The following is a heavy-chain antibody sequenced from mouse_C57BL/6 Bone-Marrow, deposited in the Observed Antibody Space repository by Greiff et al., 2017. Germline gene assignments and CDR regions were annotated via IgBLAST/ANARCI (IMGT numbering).Heavy chain of an antibody. CDR3: AREITTDYYAMDY. CDR1: GYSITSGYY. J-gene: IGHJ4*01. Sequence: EVQLVESGPGLVKPSQSLSLTCSVTGYSITSGYYWNWIRQFPGNKLEWMGYISYDGSNNYNPSLKNRISITRDTSKNQFFLKLNSVTTEDTATYYCAREITTDYYAMDYWGQGTSVTVSS. D-gene: IGHD2-4*01. V-gene: IGHV3-6*01. CDR2: ISYDGSN.